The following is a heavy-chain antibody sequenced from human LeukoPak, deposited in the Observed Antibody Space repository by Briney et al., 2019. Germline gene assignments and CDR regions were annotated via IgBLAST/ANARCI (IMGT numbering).Heavy chain of an antibody. V-gene: IGHV3-53*01. Sequence: GGSLRLSCAASGFTVSTNYMSWVRQAPGKGLEWVSVIYSGGSTYYADSVKGRFTISRDNSKNTLYLQMNSLRAEDTALYYCAKPGEPSNYFFDYWGQGALVTVSS. J-gene: IGHJ4*02. CDR1: GFTVSTNY. D-gene: IGHD1-14*01. CDR3: AKPGEPSNYFFDY. CDR2: IYSGGST.